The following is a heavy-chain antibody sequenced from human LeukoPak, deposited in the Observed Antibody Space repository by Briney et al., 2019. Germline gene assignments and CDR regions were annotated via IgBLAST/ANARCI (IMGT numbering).Heavy chain of an antibody. D-gene: IGHD3-3*01. CDR3: ATGPPFRGGDY. CDR2: ISSSDNTI. CDR1: GIIFSDYY. V-gene: IGHV3-11*01. J-gene: IGHJ4*02. Sequence: GGSLRLSCAASGIIFSDYYMSWIRQAPGKGLEWVSYISSSDNTIYSADSVKGRFTISRDNAKNSLYLQMNSLRAEDTAVYYCATGPPFRGGDYWGQGTLVTVSS.